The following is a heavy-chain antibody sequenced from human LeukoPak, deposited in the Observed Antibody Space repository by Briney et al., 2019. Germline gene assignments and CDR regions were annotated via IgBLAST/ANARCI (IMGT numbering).Heavy chain of an antibody. CDR1: GGSFSGYY. J-gene: IGHJ4*02. D-gene: IGHD2-2*01. CDR3: ARVKPGYQLWRIGGPFDY. V-gene: IGHV4-34*01. Sequence: SETLSLTCTVYGGSFSGYYWSWIRQPPGKGLEWIGEINHSGSTNYNPSLKSRVTISVDTSKNQFSLKLSSVTAADTAVYYCARVKPGYQLWRIGGPFDYWGQGTLVTVSS. CDR2: INHSGST.